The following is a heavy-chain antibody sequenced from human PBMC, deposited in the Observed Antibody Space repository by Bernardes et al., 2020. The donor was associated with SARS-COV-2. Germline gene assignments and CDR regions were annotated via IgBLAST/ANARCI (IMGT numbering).Heavy chain of an antibody. Sequence: GGSLRLSCAASGFTFSTFWMTWVRQAPGKGLEWVANINQDGSETFYVDSVKGRFTISRYNAKNSLFMEMNTLRAEDTAVYYCARIYSTSSFDFDYWGQGTLVTVSS. CDR2: INQDGSET. CDR3: ARIYSTSSFDFDY. J-gene: IGHJ4*02. V-gene: IGHV3-7*01. CDR1: GFTFSTFW. D-gene: IGHD6-6*01.